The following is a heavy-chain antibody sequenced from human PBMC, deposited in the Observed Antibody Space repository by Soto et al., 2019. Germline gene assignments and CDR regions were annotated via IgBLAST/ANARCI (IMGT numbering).Heavy chain of an antibody. J-gene: IGHJ4*02. V-gene: IGHV3-30*18. D-gene: IGHD6-13*01. CDR2: ISYDGSNK. CDR1: GFTFSSYG. CDR3: AKVVAAAGPFDY. Sequence: GSLRLSCAASGFTFSSYGMHWVRQAPGKGLEWVAVISYDGSNKYYADSVKGRFTISRDNSKNTLYLQMNSLRAEDTAVCYCAKVVAAAGPFDYWGQGTLVTVSS.